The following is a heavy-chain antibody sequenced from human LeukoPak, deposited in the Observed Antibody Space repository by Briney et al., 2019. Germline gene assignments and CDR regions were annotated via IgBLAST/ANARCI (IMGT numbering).Heavy chain of an antibody. CDR2: ISGNGRST. D-gene: IGHD3-16*01. CDR1: GFTFSSYV. J-gene: IGHJ4*02. V-gene: IGHV3-23*01. Sequence: GGSLRLSCAASGFTFSSYVMSWVRQAPGKGLEWVSSISGNGRSTYYADSVKGRFTISRDNSKNTVNLQMNSLRAEDTAIYYCAKGGPNDYRGQGTLVTVSS. CDR3: AKGGPNDY.